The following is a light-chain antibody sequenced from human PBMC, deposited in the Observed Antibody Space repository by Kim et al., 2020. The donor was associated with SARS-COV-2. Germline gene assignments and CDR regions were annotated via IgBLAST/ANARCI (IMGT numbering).Light chain of an antibody. J-gene: IGLJ2*01. V-gene: IGLV3-25*01. Sequence: AFPGPAARSSSSGKAVERKVVCWYQRQPGQPPLVVLFKGTERPSGLPGRFSGYSSGTTVTLTISGVQAEEAADYYRQSADRSATDFGGGTQLTVL. CDR3: QSADRSATD. CDR1: AVERKV. CDR2: KGT.